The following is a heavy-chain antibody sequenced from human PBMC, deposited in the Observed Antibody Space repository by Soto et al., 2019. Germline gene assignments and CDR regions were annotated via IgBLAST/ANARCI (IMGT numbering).Heavy chain of an antibody. J-gene: IGHJ4*02. V-gene: IGHV3-23*01. Sequence: EVQLLESGGGLVQPGGSLRLSCAASGFTFSSYAMSWVRQAPGKGLEWVSAMSGSGGSTYYADSVKGRFTISRDNSKNTLYLQMNSLRAEDTAVYYCAKARFRDSSMFLLAYWGQGPLVTVSS. D-gene: IGHD6-19*01. CDR2: MSGSGGST. CDR1: GFTFSSYA. CDR3: AKARFRDSSMFLLAY.